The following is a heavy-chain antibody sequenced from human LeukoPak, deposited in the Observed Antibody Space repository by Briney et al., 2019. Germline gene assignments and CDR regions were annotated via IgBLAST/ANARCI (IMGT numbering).Heavy chain of an antibody. CDR3: ARDRGWGNYYDSSGYYLSGPSY. CDR2: ISAYNGNT. D-gene: IGHD3-22*01. CDR1: GYTFTSYG. V-gene: IGHV1-18*01. Sequence: ASVKVSCKASGYTFTSYGISWVRQAPGQGLEWMGWISAYNGNTNYARKLQGRVTMTTDTSTSTAYMELRSLRSDDTAVYYCARDRGWGNYYDSSGYYLSGPSYWGQGTLVTVSS. J-gene: IGHJ4*02.